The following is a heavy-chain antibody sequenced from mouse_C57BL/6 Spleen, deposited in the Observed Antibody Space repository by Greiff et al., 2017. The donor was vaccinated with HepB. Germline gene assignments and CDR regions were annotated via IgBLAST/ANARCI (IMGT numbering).Heavy chain of an antibody. J-gene: IGHJ1*03. V-gene: IGHV14-2*01. D-gene: IGHD1-1*01. CDR3: AQRGTTVVPHWYFDV. Sequence: VQLKQSGAELVKPGASVKLSCKASGYTFTEYTIHWVKQRTEQGLEWIGRIDPEDGETKYAPKFQGKATITADTSSNTAYLQLSSLTSEDTAVYYCAQRGTTVVPHWYFDVWGTGTTVTVSS. CDR2: IDPEDGET. CDR1: GYTFTEYT.